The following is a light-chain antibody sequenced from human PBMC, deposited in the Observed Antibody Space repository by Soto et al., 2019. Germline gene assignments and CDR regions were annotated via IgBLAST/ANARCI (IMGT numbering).Light chain of an antibody. Sequence: DIQMTQSPSPLSASVGDRVTITCRASQGIHNNLAWYQQKPGEVPKLLIYAASTLQSGVPSRFSGGGSGTDFTLTVNSLQPEDVATYYCQKYDGAPLTFGGGTKV. CDR3: QKYDGAPLT. V-gene: IGKV1-27*01. CDR1: QGIHNN. CDR2: AAS. J-gene: IGKJ4*01.